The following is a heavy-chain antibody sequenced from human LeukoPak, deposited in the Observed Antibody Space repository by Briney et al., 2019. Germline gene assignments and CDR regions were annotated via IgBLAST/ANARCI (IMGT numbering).Heavy chain of an antibody. Sequence: GGSLRLSCAASGFTFSSYWMHWVRQAPGKGLLWVSRINTDGSNTIYADSVKGRFTISRDNATSTLYLQMNSLRAEDTAVYYCEREPTSSYYDSSGWPDYWGQGTLVTVSS. CDR1: GFTFSSYW. J-gene: IGHJ4*02. V-gene: IGHV3-74*01. D-gene: IGHD3-22*01. CDR3: EREPTSSYYDSSGWPDY. CDR2: INTDGSNT.